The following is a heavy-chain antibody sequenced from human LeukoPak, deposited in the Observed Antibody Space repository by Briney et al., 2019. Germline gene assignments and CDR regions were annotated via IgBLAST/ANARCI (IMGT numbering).Heavy chain of an antibody. D-gene: IGHD3-16*02. V-gene: IGHV3-33*01. CDR3: ARDHLYYDYVWGSYRPRWYFDL. J-gene: IGHJ2*01. Sequence: PGRSLRLSCAASGFTLSSYGMHWVRQAPGKGLEWVAVIWYDGSNKYYADSVKGRFTISRDNSKNTLYLQMNSLRAEDTAVYYCARDHLYYDYVWGSYRPRWYFDLWGRGTLVTVSS. CDR1: GFTLSSYG. CDR2: IWYDGSNK.